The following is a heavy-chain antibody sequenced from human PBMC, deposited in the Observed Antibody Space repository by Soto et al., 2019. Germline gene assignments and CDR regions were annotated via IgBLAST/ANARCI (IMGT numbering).Heavy chain of an antibody. J-gene: IGHJ4*02. D-gene: IGHD5-18*01. CDR2: ISSTSRYI. Sequence: GGSLRLSCTAFVFTGRSTSVNWVRQAPSKGLAWVASISSTSRYIYYAGSVKGRFTISRDNAKNSLYLQMNGLRAEDTAVYYCARDQPGYSYGYGLGYWGQGT. CDR3: ARDQPGYSYGYGLGY. V-gene: IGHV3-21*01. CDR1: VFTGRSTS.